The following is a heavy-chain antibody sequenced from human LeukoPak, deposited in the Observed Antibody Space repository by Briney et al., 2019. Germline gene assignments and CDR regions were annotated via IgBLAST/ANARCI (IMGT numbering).Heavy chain of an antibody. V-gene: IGHV4-61*02. D-gene: IGHD6-13*01. Sequence: PSQTLSLTCTVSGGSISSGSYYWSWIRQPAGKGLEWIGRIYTSGSTNYNPSLKSRVTISVDTSKNQFSLKLSSMTAADTAVYYCARVGSSSWYNYYYYYMDVWGKGTTVTVSS. CDR1: GGSISSGSYY. CDR3: ARVGSSSWYNYYYYYMDV. CDR2: IYTSGST. J-gene: IGHJ6*03.